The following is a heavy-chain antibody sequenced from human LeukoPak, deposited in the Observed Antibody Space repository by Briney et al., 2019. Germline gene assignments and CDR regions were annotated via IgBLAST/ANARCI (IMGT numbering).Heavy chain of an antibody. V-gene: IGHV3-49*04. CDR1: GFTFGDYA. Sequence: GGSLRLSCTASGFTFGDYAMSWVRQAPGKGLEWVGFIRSKAYGGTTEYAASVKGRFTISRDDSKSIAYLQMNTLKTEDTAVYYCTRARGGSSPYFDYWGQGTLVTVSS. D-gene: IGHD6-13*01. CDR2: IRSKAYGGTT. J-gene: IGHJ4*02. CDR3: TRARGGSSPYFDY.